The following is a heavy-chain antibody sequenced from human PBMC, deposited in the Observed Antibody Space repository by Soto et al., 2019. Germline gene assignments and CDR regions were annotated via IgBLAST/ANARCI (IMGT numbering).Heavy chain of an antibody. CDR2: ITASNGNA. CDR3: ARGASCSSTSCYDNFHYGLAV. J-gene: IGHJ6*02. D-gene: IGHD2-2*01. V-gene: IGHV1-18*01. CDR1: GYTFTNYG. Sequence: PGASLKVSCKASGYTFTNYGITWVRQAPGQGLEWMGWITASNGNANYAREIQGRLTLTRDTSTNTASMELRSLRSDDTAVYYCARGASCSSTSCYDNFHYGLAVWGQGTTVIVSS.